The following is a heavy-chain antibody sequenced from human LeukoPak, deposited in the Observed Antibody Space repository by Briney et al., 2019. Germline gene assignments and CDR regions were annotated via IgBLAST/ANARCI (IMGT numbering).Heavy chain of an antibody. CDR3: ARAYTVWTDYQPRYYYGMDV. D-gene: IGHD2-2*01. CDR1: GASISSSHW. J-gene: IGHJ6*02. CDR2: IYHSGST. Sequence: SETLSLTCAVSGASISSSHWWSWVRQPPGKGLELIGGIYHSGSTNYNPSLKSRVTMSVDKSKNHFSLNVSSVTAADTAVYYCARAYTVWTDYQPRYYYGMDVWGQGTTVTVSS. V-gene: IGHV4-4*02.